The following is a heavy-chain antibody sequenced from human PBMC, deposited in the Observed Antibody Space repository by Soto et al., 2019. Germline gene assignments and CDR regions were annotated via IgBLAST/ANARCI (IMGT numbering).Heavy chain of an antibody. J-gene: IGHJ5*02. CDR1: GGSFSGYY. CDR3: ARGGPCSSTSCYSGNWFDP. V-gene: IGHV4-34*01. D-gene: IGHD2-2*01. CDR2: INHSGST. Sequence: QVQLQQWGAGLLKPSETLSLTCAVYGGSFSGYYWSWIRQPPGKGLERIGEINHSGSTNYNPSLKSRVTISVDTSKNQFSLKLSSVTAADTAVYYCARGGPCSSTSCYSGNWFDPWGQGTLVTVSS.